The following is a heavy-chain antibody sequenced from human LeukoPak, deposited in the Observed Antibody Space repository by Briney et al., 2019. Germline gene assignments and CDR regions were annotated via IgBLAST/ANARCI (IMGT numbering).Heavy chain of an antibody. CDR2: IVGSGGST. J-gene: IGHJ4*02. V-gene: IGHV3-23*01. CDR1: GFTFSNYA. CDR3: AKWGDYDILTGYYDSDY. Sequence: GGSLRLSCAAYGFTFSNYAMSWVRQAPGKGLEWVSAIVGSGGSTYYADSVKGRFTISRDNPKNTLYLQMNSLRAEDTAVYYCAKWGDYDILTGYYDSDYWGQGTLVTVSS. D-gene: IGHD3-9*01.